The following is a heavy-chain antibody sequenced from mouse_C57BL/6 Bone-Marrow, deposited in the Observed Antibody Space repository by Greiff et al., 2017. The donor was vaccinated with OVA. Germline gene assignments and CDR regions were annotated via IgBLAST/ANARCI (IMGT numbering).Heavy chain of an antibody. V-gene: IGHV5-4*01. Sequence: DVHLVESGGGLVKPGGSLKLSCAASGFTFSSYAMSWVRQTPEKRLEWVATISDGGSYTYYPDNVKGRFTISRDNAKNNLYLQMSHLKSEDTAMYYCARDRLLLFDYWGQGTTLTVSS. CDR3: ARDRLLLFDY. J-gene: IGHJ2*01. D-gene: IGHD2-3*01. CDR2: ISDGGSYT. CDR1: GFTFSSYA.